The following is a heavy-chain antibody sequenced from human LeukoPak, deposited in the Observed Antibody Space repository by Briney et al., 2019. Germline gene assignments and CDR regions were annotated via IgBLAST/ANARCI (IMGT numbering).Heavy chain of an antibody. V-gene: IGHV1-3*01. CDR1: GYTFTSYA. J-gene: IGHJ4*02. Sequence: EASVKVSCKASGYTFTSYAIHWVRQAPGQRLEWMGWINAGNGNTKYSQEFQGRVTITRDTSTSTAYMELRSLRSDDTAVYYCARDTLYYYDILTGYYRGLDYWGQGTLVTVSS. D-gene: IGHD3-9*01. CDR2: INAGNGNT. CDR3: ARDTLYYYDILTGYYRGLDY.